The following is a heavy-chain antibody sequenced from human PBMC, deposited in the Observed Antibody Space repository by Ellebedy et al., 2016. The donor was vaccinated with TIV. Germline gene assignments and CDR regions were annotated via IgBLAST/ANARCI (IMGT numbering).Heavy chain of an antibody. V-gene: IGHV3-7*02. CDR3: ARWYDDSWTGYYN. CDR2: IKYDGSET. D-gene: IGHD3-3*01. Sequence: PGGSLRLSCTASGFSFSTYWMSWVRQAPGKGLEWVANIKYDGSETYYGASVKGRVTISRDNAKNSLYLQMDSLRAEDTAVYYCARWYDDSWTGYYNWGQGTLVTVSS. CDR1: GFSFSTYW. J-gene: IGHJ4*02.